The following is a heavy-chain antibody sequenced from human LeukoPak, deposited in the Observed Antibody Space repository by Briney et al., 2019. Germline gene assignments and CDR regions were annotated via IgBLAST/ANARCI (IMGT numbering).Heavy chain of an antibody. CDR3: ASGGSCSALCLGHY. J-gene: IGHJ4*02. CDR1: GGSISCMNYY. CDR2: IYYSGST. D-gene: IGHD2-15*01. V-gene: IGHV4-39*01. Sequence: SETLSLTCTVSGGSISCMNYYWVWIRQPPGKGLEWIGSIYYSGSTYYNTSLKSRVTISLDTSKNQFYLKLSSVTAADTAVYYCASGGSCSALCLGHYWGQGTLVTVSS.